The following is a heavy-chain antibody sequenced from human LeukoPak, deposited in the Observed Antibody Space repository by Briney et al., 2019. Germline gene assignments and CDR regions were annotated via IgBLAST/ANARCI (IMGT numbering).Heavy chain of an antibody. D-gene: IGHD5-12*01. V-gene: IGHV3-23*01. J-gene: IGHJ4*02. CDR1: GFTFSSYA. Sequence: GGSLSLSCAASGFTFSSYAMSWVRQAPGKGLEWVSDISGSGGSTYYADSVKGRFTISRDNSKTTLYLQMNSVRAEDTAVYYCAKDLVPRGYDDFYYFDYWGQGTLVTVSS. CDR2: ISGSGGST. CDR3: AKDLVPRGYDDFYYFDY.